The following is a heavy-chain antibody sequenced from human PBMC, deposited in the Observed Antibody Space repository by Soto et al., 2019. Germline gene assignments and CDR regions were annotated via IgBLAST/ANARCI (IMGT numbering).Heavy chain of an antibody. J-gene: IGHJ4*02. CDR2: IIPIFGTT. CDR3: AREWQQLERGQGIDFDY. CDR1: GDTFSFYP. D-gene: IGHD6-13*01. Sequence: QVQLEQSGAEVKKPGSSVKVSCKASGDTFSFYPISWVRQAPGQGLEWMGSIIPIFGTTNYAQKFQGRVTNTADKSTRTAYMELSSLRSDDTAVYYCAREWQQLERGQGIDFDYWGQGTLVTVSS. V-gene: IGHV1-69*06.